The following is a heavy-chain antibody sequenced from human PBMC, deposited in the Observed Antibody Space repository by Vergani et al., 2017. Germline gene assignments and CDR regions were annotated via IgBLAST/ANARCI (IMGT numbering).Heavy chain of an antibody. V-gene: IGHV4-61*02. CDR3: ARDNKQLRPRAFYL. CDR2: IYVSGIT. D-gene: IGHD4-23*01. J-gene: IGHJ3*01. Sequence: QVKLQESGPGLVKPSQTLSLTCTVSGASINNDFYYWPWIRQPAGKGLEWIGRIYVSGITDYNSSLQSRVSMSVDTSKNQFSLTLTSVTAADTAVYYCARDNKQLRPRAFYLWGRGTMVAVSS. CDR1: GASINNDFYY.